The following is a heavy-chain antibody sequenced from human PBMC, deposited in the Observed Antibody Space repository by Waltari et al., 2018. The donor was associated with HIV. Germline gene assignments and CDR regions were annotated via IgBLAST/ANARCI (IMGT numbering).Heavy chain of an antibody. J-gene: IGHJ5*02. CDR1: GYTFTSYY. D-gene: IGHD3-10*01. CDR3: ARGQLGVRGVINLGWFDP. V-gene: IGHV1-46*01. CDR2: INPSGGST. Sequence: QVQLVQSGAEVKKPGASVKVSCKASGYTFTSYYMHWVRQAPGQGLEWMGIINPSGGSTSYAQKFQGRVTMTRDTSTSTVYMELSSLRSEDTAVYYCARGQLGVRGVINLGWFDPWGQGTLVTVSS.